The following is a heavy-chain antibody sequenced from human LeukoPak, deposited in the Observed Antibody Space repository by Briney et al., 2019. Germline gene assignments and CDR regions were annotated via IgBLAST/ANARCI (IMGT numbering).Heavy chain of an antibody. J-gene: IGHJ4*02. CDR1: GGSISSGDYY. Sequence: SETLSLTCTVSGGSISSGDYYWSWIRQPPGKGLEWIVYIYYSGSTYYNPSLKSRVTISVDTSKNQFSLKLSSVTAADTAVYYCASRNSGSYSQLDYWGQGTLVTVSS. D-gene: IGHD3-10*01. CDR2: IYYSGST. CDR3: ASRNSGSYSQLDY. V-gene: IGHV4-30-4*08.